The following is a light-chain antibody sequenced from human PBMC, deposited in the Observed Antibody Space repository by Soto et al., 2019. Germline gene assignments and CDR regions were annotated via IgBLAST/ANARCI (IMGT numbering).Light chain of an antibody. CDR3: SSDTSSSTVV. V-gene: IGLV2-14*03. J-gene: IGLJ3*02. CDR2: DVT. Sequence: QPVLTQPASVSGSPGQSVTLSCSGSSSDVGAYNYVSWYQRHPGKAPKLMIYDVTNRPSGVSNRFSGSKSGNTATLTISGLQAEDEADYFCSSDTSSSTVVFGGGTKLT. CDR1: SSDVGAYNY.